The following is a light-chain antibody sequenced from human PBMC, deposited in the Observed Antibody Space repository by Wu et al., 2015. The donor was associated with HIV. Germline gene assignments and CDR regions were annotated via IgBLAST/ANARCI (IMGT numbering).Light chain of an antibody. J-gene: IGKJ1*01. Sequence: EIVLTQSPGTLSLSPGERATLSCRASQSVSSTYLAWYQQKPGQAPSLLIYGASRRATGIPDRFSGSGSGTDFTLTISNMQSDDFAVYFCQQYNNWPGTFGQGTNVEIK. V-gene: IGKV3-20*01. CDR2: GAS. CDR3: QQYNNWPGT. CDR1: QSVSSTY.